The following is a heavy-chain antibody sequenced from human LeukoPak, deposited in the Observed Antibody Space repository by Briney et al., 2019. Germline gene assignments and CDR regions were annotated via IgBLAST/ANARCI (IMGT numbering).Heavy chain of an antibody. CDR1: GFTLSKVW. J-gene: IGHJ4*02. Sequence: GGSLRLSCAASGFTLSKVWMSWVRQAPGKGLEWVGRIKTKSDGGTTEYAAPVRGRFTISRDDSEDTLYLQMNSLKTEDTAVYYCTTVDYGDLTPAASSDYWGQGTLVTISS. CDR3: TTVDYGDLTPAASSDY. CDR2: IKTKSDGGTT. D-gene: IGHD4-17*01. V-gene: IGHV3-15*01.